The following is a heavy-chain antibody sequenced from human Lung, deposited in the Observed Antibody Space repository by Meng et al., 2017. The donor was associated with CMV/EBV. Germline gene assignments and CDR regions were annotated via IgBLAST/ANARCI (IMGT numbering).Heavy chain of an antibody. CDR3: AKDMRDFGELLEY. Sequence: XXAASGFTFSNFGMHWVRQAPGRGLEWVALLWYDGSNTNYADSVKGRFTISRDNSKNTVYLQMNSLRVKDTAVYYCAKDMRDFGELLEYWGQGPLVTVSS. CDR2: LWYDGSNT. CDR1: GFTFSNFG. V-gene: IGHV3-33*06. D-gene: IGHD1-7*01. J-gene: IGHJ4*02.